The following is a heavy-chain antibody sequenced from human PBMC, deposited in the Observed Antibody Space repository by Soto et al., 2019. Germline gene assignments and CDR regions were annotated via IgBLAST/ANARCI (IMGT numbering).Heavy chain of an antibody. Sequence: QVQLVQSGAEVKKPGASVKVSCKASGYTFTSYDINWVRQATGQGLEWMGWMNPNSGNTGYAQKFQGRVTMTRNTSISTAYMELSSLRSEDTTVYYCARADYYDRSGYLLPCGYWGQGTLVTVSS. J-gene: IGHJ4*02. D-gene: IGHD3-22*01. V-gene: IGHV1-8*01. CDR2: MNPNSGNT. CDR1: GYTFTSYD. CDR3: ARADYYDRSGYLLPCGY.